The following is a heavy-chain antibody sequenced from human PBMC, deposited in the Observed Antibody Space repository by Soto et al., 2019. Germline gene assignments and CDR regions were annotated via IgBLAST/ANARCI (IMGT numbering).Heavy chain of an antibody. V-gene: IGHV3-11*06. CDR3: ARVVLTGPLDY. D-gene: IGHD2-15*01. Sequence: GGSLRLSCVYPVFTFSDYYMSWLGQAPGKGLEWVSSISSSSSYTNYPDSVKGRFTISRDNAKNSLYLQMNSLRAEDTAVYFCARVVLTGPLDYWGLGTMVTVSS. CDR1: VFTFSDYY. J-gene: IGHJ4*02. CDR2: ISSSSSYT.